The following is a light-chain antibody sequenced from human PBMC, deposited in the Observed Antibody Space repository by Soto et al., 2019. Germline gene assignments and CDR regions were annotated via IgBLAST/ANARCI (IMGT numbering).Light chain of an antibody. CDR1: STDVGNHNF. CDR2: NVS. Sequence: QSALTQPASVSGSPGQSITISCTGTSTDVGNHNFISWYQHHPGKAPKLMIFNVSNRPSGVSDRFSGSKSDNTASLTISGLQTEDEADYYCSSYTSTSTIYVFGTGTKLTVL. J-gene: IGLJ1*01. CDR3: SSYTSTSTIYV. V-gene: IGLV2-14*03.